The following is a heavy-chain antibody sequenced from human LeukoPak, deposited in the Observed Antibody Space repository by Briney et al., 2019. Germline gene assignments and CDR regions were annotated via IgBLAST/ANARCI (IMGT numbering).Heavy chain of an antibody. Sequence: PGGSLRLSCAASGFTFSSYWMSWVRQAPGKGREWVANIKQDGSEKYYVDSVKGRFTISRDNAKNSLYLQMNSLRAEDTAVYYCASDLCSGGSCYYYGMDVWGQGTTVTVSS. D-gene: IGHD2-15*01. J-gene: IGHJ6*02. CDR2: IKQDGSEK. V-gene: IGHV3-7*01. CDR3: ASDLCSGGSCYYYGMDV. CDR1: GFTFSSYW.